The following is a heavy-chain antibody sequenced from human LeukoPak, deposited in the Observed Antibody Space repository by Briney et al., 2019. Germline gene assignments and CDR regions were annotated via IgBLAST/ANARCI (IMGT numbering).Heavy chain of an antibody. J-gene: IGHJ6*03. V-gene: IGHV3-21*01. CDR2: ISSSSSYI. CDR3: ARDLSYGDYGDYYYYMGV. D-gene: IGHD4-17*01. Sequence: GGSLRLSCAASGFTFSSYSMNWVRQAPGKGLEWVSSISSSSSYIYYADSVKGRFTISRDNAKNSLCLQMNSLRAEDTAVYYCARDLSYGDYGDYYYYMGVWGKGTTVTVSS. CDR1: GFTFSSYS.